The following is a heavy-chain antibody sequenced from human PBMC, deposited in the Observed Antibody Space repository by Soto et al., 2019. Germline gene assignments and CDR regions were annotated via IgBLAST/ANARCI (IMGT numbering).Heavy chain of an antibody. CDR3: ARSQFDYVWGTSGYFDS. V-gene: IGHV5-51*01. CDR1: GYSFSTHW. J-gene: IGHJ4*02. Sequence: GVSLKISCKGSGYSFSTHWVGWVRQMPGKGLEWMGIIYPGDSDARYSPSFKGQVTISVDESTTTAFLQWSSLKASDTAMYFCARSQFDYVWGTSGYFDSWGQGTLVTVSS. D-gene: IGHD3-16*01. CDR2: IYPGDSDA.